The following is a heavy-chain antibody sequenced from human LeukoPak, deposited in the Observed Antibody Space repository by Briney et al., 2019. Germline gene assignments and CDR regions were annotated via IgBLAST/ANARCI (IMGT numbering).Heavy chain of an antibody. Sequence: SETLSLTCAVSGASISSYYWSWIRQPPGMGLEWIGYVDYSGSTSYNPSLKSRVTLSADTAKSQLSLNLNSVTAADTAVYYCARRESSTYWYFVLRGRGTLVTVSS. CDR1: GASISSYY. CDR2: VDYSGST. V-gene: IGHV4-59*08. CDR3: ARRESSTYWYFVL. J-gene: IGHJ2*01. D-gene: IGHD6-13*01.